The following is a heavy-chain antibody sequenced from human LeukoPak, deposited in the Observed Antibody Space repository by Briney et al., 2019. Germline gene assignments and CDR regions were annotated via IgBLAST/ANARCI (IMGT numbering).Heavy chain of an antibody. V-gene: IGHV4-30-2*01. CDR3: ARIYGVITYYFDY. CDR2: IYHSGST. Sequence: SETLSLTCAVSGGSISSGGYSWSWIRQPPGKGLEWIGYIYHSGSTYYNPSLKSRVTISVDRSKNQFSLKLSSVTAADTAVYYCARIYGVITYYFDYWGQGTLVTVSS. J-gene: IGHJ4*02. CDR1: GGSISSGGYS. D-gene: IGHD2/OR15-2a*01.